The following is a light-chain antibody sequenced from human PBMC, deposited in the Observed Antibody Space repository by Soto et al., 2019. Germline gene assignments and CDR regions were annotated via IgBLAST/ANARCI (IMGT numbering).Light chain of an antibody. CDR1: QSVSSSY. Sequence: EIVLTQSPGTLSLSPGERATLSCRASQSVSSSYLAWYQQKPGQAPRLLIYGASSRATGIPDRFSGSGSGTDFTLTISRLEPEDFAVDYCQQYGSSTITFGGATKLDIK. CDR2: GAS. V-gene: IGKV3-20*01. CDR3: QQYGSSTIT. J-gene: IGKJ4*01.